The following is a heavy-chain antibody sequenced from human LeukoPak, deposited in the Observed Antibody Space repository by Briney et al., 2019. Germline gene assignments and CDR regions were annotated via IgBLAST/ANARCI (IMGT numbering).Heavy chain of an antibody. CDR3: ASVGESYDSSGLAEYFQH. CDR1: GFTFSSYA. D-gene: IGHD3-22*01. CDR2: ISGSGGST. V-gene: IGHV3-23*01. Sequence: GGSLRLSCAASGFTFSSYAMSWVRQAPGKGLEWVSVISGSGGSTYYADSVKGRFTISRDNSKNTLYLQMNSLRAEDTAVYYCASVGESYDSSGLAEYFQHWGQGTLVTVSS. J-gene: IGHJ1*01.